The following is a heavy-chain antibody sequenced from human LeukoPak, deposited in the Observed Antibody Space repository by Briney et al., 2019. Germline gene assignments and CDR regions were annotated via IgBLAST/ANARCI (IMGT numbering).Heavy chain of an antibody. CDR3: ARRRITMLGDAFDI. Sequence: ASVKVSCKASGYTFTGYYMHWVRQAPGQGLEWMGWINPNSGGTNYAQKFQGRVTMTRDTSISTAYMELNRLRSDDTAVYYCARRRITMLGDAFDIWGQGTMVTVSS. J-gene: IGHJ3*02. D-gene: IGHD3-10*01. CDR2: INPNSGGT. CDR1: GYTFTGYY. V-gene: IGHV1-2*02.